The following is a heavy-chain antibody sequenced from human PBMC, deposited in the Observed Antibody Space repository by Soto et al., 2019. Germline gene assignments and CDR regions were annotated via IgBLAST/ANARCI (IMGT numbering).Heavy chain of an antibody. D-gene: IGHD3-16*02. J-gene: IGHJ4*02. CDR1: GGSISSYY. CDR2: IYYSGST. CDR3: ASRSGITFGGVIVKYYFDY. V-gene: IGHV4-59*12. Sequence: SETLSLTCTVSGGSISSYYWSWIRQPPGKGLEWIGYIYYSGSTNYNPSLKSRVTISVDTSKNQFSLKLSSVTAADTAVYYCASRSGITFGGVIVKYYFDYWGQGTLVTAPQ.